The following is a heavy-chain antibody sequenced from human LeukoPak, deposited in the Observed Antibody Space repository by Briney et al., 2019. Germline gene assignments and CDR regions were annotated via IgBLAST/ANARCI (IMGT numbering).Heavy chain of an antibody. CDR2: IYSGGST. Sequence: GGSLRLSCAASGFTVSSNYMSWVRQAPGKGLEWVSVIYSGGSTYYADSVKGRLTISRDNSKNTLYLQMNSLRAEDTAVYYCASTFCGDSPPYWGQGTLVTVSS. V-gene: IGHV3-66*01. J-gene: IGHJ4*02. D-gene: IGHD4-17*01. CDR3: ASTFCGDSPPY. CDR1: GFTVSSNY.